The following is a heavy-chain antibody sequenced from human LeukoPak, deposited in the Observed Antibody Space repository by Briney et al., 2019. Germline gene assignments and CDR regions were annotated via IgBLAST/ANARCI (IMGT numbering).Heavy chain of an antibody. D-gene: IGHD6-13*01. Sequence: ASVRVSCKASGYTFTGYYMHWVRHAPGQGLEWMGWINPNSGGTNYAQKFQGRVTMTRDTSISTAYMELSRLRSDDTAVYYCASLVEGQLGLDYWGQGTLVTVSS. CDR1: GYTFTGYY. V-gene: IGHV1-2*02. CDR2: INPNSGGT. J-gene: IGHJ4*02. CDR3: ASLVEGQLGLDY.